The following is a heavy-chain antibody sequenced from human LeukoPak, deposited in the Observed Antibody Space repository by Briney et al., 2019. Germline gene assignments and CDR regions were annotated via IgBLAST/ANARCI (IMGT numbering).Heavy chain of an antibody. V-gene: IGHV1-2*02. CDR1: GYTFTGYY. CDR2: INPNSGGT. Sequence: ASVKASCKASGYTFTGYYMHWVRQAPGQGLEWMGWINPNSGGTNYAQKLQGRVTMTTDTSTSTAYMELRSLRSDDTAVYYCARVWLKSSGYLYYWGQGTLVTVSS. D-gene: IGHD3-22*01. CDR3: ARVWLKSSGYLYY. J-gene: IGHJ4*02.